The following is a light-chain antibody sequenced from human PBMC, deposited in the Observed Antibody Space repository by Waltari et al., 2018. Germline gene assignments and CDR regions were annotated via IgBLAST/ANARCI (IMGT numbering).Light chain of an antibody. CDR3: HQYYNTPYS. CDR2: WAS. J-gene: IGKJ2*03. Sequence: DIVMTQSPDSLAVSLGEGATINCKSSRTVFYDSNNKNYLAWYQQKPGQPPNLLIYWASTRKSGVPDRFSGSGSGTDFTLTISTLQAEDVAVYYCHQYYNTPYSYGQGTKLEIK. CDR1: RTVFYDSNNKNY. V-gene: IGKV4-1*01.